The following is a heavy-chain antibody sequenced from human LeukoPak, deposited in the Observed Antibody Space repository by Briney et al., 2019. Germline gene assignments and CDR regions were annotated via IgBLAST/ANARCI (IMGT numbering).Heavy chain of an antibody. D-gene: IGHD5-24*01. Sequence: GRSLRLSCAASGFTFDDYAMHWVRQAPGQGLEWVSGISWNSGSIGYADSVKGRFTISGDNAKNSLYLQMNSLRAEDTALYYCAKDPSGYNSPGGFDYWGQGTLVTVSS. J-gene: IGHJ4*02. CDR1: GFTFDDYA. CDR2: ISWNSGSI. V-gene: IGHV3-9*01. CDR3: AKDPSGYNSPGGFDY.